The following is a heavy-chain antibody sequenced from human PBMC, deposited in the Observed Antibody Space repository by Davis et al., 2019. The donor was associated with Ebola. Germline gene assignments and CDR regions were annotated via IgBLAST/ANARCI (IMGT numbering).Heavy chain of an antibody. CDR1: GFTFSSYS. D-gene: IGHD3-3*01. J-gene: IGHJ4*02. CDR2: ISSSSSYI. V-gene: IGHV3-21*01. CDR3: ARAGDFWSGSVYYFDY. Sequence: GSLRLSCAASGFTFSSYSMNWVRQAPGKGLEWVSSISSSSSYIYYADSVKGRFTISRDNAKNSLYLQMNSLRAEDTAVYYCARAGDFWSGSVYYFDYWGQGTLVTVSS.